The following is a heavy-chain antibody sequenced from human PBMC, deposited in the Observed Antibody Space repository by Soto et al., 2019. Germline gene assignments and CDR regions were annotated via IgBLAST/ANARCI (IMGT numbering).Heavy chain of an antibody. J-gene: IGHJ4*02. CDR1: AFIFSGYS. Sequence: GGSLRLSCAGSAFIFSGYSMNWVRQAPGKGLEWVSSISTTSTYIYYADSVKGRFTVSRDNAKNSLYLQMTGLRPEDTVMYYCARDGIVGTTDFFDYWGQGTLVTVSS. CDR3: ARDGIVGTTDFFDY. CDR2: ISTTSTYI. V-gene: IGHV3-21*01. D-gene: IGHD1-26*01.